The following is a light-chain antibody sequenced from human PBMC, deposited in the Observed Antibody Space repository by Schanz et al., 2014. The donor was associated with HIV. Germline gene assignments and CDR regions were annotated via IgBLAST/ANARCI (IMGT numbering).Light chain of an antibody. Sequence: QSALTQPPSASGSPGQSVTISCTGTSSDVGGYNYVSWYQQHPGKAPKLMIYEVSERPSGVPDRFFGSKSGNTASLTISGLQAEDEADYYCQSYDDRLSGSRVFGGGTKLTVL. CDR2: EVS. CDR3: QSYDDRLSGSRV. V-gene: IGLV2-8*01. CDR1: SSDVGGYNY. J-gene: IGLJ3*02.